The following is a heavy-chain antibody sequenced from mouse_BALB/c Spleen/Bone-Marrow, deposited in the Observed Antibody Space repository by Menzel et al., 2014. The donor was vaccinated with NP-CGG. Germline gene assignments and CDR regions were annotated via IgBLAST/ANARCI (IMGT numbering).Heavy chain of an antibody. V-gene: IGHV14-3*02. CDR2: IDPANGNT. CDR1: GFNIKDTY. D-gene: IGHD1-1*01. Sequence: VQLKQSGAELVKPGASVKLSCTASGFNIKDTYMHWVKQRPEQGLEWIGRIDPANGNTKYDPKFQGKATITADSSSNTAYLQLSSLTSEETAVYYCARGYGSSYGTGYFDDWGAGTTVTGSS. CDR3: ARGYGSSYGTGYFDD. J-gene: IGHJ1*01.